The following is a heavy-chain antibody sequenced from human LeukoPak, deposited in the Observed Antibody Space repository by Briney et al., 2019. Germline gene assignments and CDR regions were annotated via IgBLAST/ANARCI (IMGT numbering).Heavy chain of an antibody. CDR1: GFTFSSYA. D-gene: IGHD6-19*01. CDR2: ISGSGGST. CDR3: ARDGLYSSGWYDY. Sequence: GGSLRLSCAASGFTFSSYAMSWVRQAPGKGLEWVSAISGSGGSTYYADSVKGRFTISRDNAKNSLYLQMNSLRAEDTAVYYCARDGLYSSGWYDYWGQGTLVTVSS. J-gene: IGHJ4*02. V-gene: IGHV3-23*01.